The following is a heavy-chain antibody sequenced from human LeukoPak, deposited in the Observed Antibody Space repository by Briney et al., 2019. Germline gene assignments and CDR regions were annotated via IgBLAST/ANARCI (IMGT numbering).Heavy chain of an antibody. CDR3: ARQLRDGYNLPLYYDY. Sequence: SETLSLTCTVSGGSISSYYWSWIRQPPGKGLEWIGYIYTSGSTNYNPSLKSRVTISVDTSKNQFSLKLSSVTAADTAVYYCARQLRDGYNLPLYYDYWGQGTLVTVSS. D-gene: IGHD5-24*01. J-gene: IGHJ4*02. CDR1: GGSISSYY. V-gene: IGHV4-4*09. CDR2: IYTSGST.